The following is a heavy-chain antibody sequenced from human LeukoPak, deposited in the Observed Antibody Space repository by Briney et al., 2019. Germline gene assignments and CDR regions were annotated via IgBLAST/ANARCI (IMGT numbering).Heavy chain of an antibody. V-gene: IGHV1-69*05. CDR3: AIVGGQTGTVFDY. J-gene: IGHJ4*02. D-gene: IGHD1-1*01. CDR1: GGTFSSYA. Sequence: GASVKVSCKASGGTFSSYAVSWGREGPGQGLEWMGGIIRIFGIANYAQNLQSRVTITTDESTSTPYMDLSSRRSEDTSGCYCAIVGGQTGTVFDYWGQGTLVTVSS. CDR2: IIRIFGIA.